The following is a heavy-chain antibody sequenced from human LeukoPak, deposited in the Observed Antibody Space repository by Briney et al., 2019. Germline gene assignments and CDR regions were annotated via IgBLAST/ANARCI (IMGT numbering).Heavy chain of an antibody. J-gene: IGHJ5*02. Sequence: SETLSLTCTVSGGSISSSSYYWGWIRQPPGKGLEWIGSIYYSGSTYYNPSLKSRVTTSVDTSKNQFSLKLTSVTAADTAVYYCARLSNYYDSSGYYYENWFDPWGQGTLVTVSS. D-gene: IGHD3-22*01. CDR2: IYYSGST. CDR3: ARLSNYYDSSGYYYENWFDP. V-gene: IGHV4-39*07. CDR1: GGSISSSSYY.